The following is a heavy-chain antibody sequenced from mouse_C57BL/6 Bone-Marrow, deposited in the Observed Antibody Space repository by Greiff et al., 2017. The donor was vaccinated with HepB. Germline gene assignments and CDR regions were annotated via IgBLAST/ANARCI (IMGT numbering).Heavy chain of an antibody. V-gene: IGHV3-6*01. Sequence: DVQLQESGPGLVKPSQSLSLTCSVTGYSITSGYYWNWIRQFPGNKLEWMGYISYDGSNNYNPSLKNRISITRDTSKNQFFLKLNSVTTEDAATYYCARGDSSGYLYAMDYWGQGTSVTVSS. D-gene: IGHD3-2*02. CDR1: GYSITSGYY. J-gene: IGHJ4*01. CDR2: ISYDGSN. CDR3: ARGDSSGYLYAMDY.